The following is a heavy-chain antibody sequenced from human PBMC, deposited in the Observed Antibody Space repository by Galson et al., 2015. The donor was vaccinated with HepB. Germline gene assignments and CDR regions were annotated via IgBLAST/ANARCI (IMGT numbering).Heavy chain of an antibody. J-gene: IGHJ4*02. D-gene: IGHD3-22*01. CDR1: GYSFGSYW. Sequence: QSGAEVKKPGESLRISCKGSGYSFGSYWISWVRQMPGKGLEWMGRIDPSDSESNYSPSFQGRVTISADKSPNTAYLQWSSLKASDTAMYYCARHKRSSAIYDTGGYYYGLDYWGQGTLVTVSS. V-gene: IGHV5-10-1*01. CDR2: IDPSDSES. CDR3: ARHKRSSAIYDTGGYYYGLDY.